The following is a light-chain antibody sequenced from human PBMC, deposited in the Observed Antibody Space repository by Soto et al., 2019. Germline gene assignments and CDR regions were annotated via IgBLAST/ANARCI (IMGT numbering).Light chain of an antibody. CDR3: TSYTSSTTWV. V-gene: IGLV2-14*01. J-gene: IGLJ3*02. CDR1: SSDIGASNY. CDR2: EVS. Sequence: QSVLTQPASVSGSPGQSITVSCTGTSSDIGASNYVSWYQQHPGKAPKLIISEVSNRPSGVSNRFSGSKSGSTASLTISGLQAEDEADYYCTSYTSSTTWVFGGGTTLTVL.